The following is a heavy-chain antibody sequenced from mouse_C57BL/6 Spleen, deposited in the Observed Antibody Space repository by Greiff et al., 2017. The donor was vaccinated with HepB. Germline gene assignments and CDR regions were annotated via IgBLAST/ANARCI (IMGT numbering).Heavy chain of an antibody. V-gene: IGHV1-72*01. CDR2: IDPNSGGT. Sequence: QVQLKQPGAELVKPGASVKLSCKASGYTFTSYWMHWVKQRPGRGLEWIGRIDPNSGGTKYNEKFKSKATLTVDKPSSTAYMQLSSLTSEDSAVYYCARSPHYYGSSYDYAMDYWGQGTSVTVSS. D-gene: IGHD1-1*01. CDR1: GYTFTSYW. CDR3: ARSPHYYGSSYDYAMDY. J-gene: IGHJ4*01.